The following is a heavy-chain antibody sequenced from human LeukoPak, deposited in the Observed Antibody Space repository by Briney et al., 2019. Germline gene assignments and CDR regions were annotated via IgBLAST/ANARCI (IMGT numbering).Heavy chain of an antibody. V-gene: IGHV3-74*01. Sequence: GGSLRLSCGASGFTFSSYWMHWVRQAPGKGLVWVSRINRDGSDTNYADSVKGRFTISRDNAKNTLYLQMSGLRAEDTAVYYCAKSYRGVVRGGSYYYYYMDVWGKGTTVTVSS. CDR2: INRDGSDT. CDR1: GFTFSSYW. D-gene: IGHD3-10*01. CDR3: AKSYRGVVRGGSYYYYYMDV. J-gene: IGHJ6*03.